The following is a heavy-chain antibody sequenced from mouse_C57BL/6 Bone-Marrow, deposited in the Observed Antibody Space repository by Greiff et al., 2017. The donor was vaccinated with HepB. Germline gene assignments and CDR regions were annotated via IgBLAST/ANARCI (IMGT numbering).Heavy chain of an antibody. CDR3: ARIDYDYAEGYYFDY. D-gene: IGHD2-4*01. CDR2: ISSGSSTI. Sequence: EVQLVESGGGLVKPGGSLKLSCAASGFTFSDYGMHWVRQAPEKGLEWVAYISSGSSTIYYADNVKGRFTISRDNAKNTLFLQMTSLRSEDTAVYYCARIDYDYAEGYYFDYWGQGTTLTVSS. V-gene: IGHV5-17*01. J-gene: IGHJ2*01. CDR1: GFTFSDYG.